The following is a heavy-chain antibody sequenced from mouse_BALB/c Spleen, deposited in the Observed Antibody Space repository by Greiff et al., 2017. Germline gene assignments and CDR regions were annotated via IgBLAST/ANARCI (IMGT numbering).Heavy chain of an antibody. V-gene: IGHV7-3*02. CDR1: GFTFTDYY. CDR3: ARREKLSYFDD. CDR2: IRNKANGYTT. Sequence: EVNLVESGGGLVQPGGSLRLSCATSGFTFTDYYMSWVRQPPGKALEWLGFIRNKANGYTTEYSASVKGRFTISRDNSQSILYLQMNTLRAEDSATYYCARREKLSYFDDWGQGTTLTVSS. J-gene: IGHJ2*01.